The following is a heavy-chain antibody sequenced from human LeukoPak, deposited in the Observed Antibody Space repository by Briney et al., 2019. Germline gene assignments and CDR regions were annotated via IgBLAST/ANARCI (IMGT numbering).Heavy chain of an antibody. D-gene: IGHD1-7*01. CDR2: ISSDGSII. CDR3: AKDWNLLQFSFFDY. CDR1: GFSFSSYW. Sequence: PGGSLRLSCAASGFSFSSYWMHWVRQAPGKGLVWVSRISSDGSIINYADSVKGRFTISRDNAKNTLYPQMNSLRAEDTAVYYCAKDWNLLQFSFFDYWGQGTLVTVSS. J-gene: IGHJ4*02. V-gene: IGHV3-74*01.